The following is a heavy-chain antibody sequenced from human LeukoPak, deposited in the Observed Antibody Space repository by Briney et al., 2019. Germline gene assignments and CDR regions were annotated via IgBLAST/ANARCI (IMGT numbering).Heavy chain of an antibody. CDR1: GFTFSSYW. D-gene: IGHD6-13*01. CDR3: PRVAAGTSFDY. J-gene: IGHJ4*02. V-gene: IGHV3-7*05. CDR2: IKQDGSEK. Sequence: GESLRLSCAASGFTFSSYWMSWVRQAPGKGLEWVANIKQDGSEKYYVDSVKGRFTISRDNAKNSLYLQMNSLRAEDTAVYYCPRVAAGTSFDYWGQGTLVTISS.